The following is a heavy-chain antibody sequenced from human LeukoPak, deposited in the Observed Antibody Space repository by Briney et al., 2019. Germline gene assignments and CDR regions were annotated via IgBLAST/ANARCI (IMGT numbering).Heavy chain of an antibody. CDR1: GGSISSSSYY. CDR2: FYYSGST. CDR3: ASPPGGYSSSWYN. J-gene: IGHJ4*02. V-gene: IGHV4-39*07. Sequence: SENLSLTCTVSGGSISSSSYYWGWIRQPPGKGLEWIGSFYYSGSTYYNPSLKSRVTISVDTSKNQFSLKLSSVTAADTAVYYCASPPGGYSSSWYNWGQGTLVTVSS. D-gene: IGHD6-13*01.